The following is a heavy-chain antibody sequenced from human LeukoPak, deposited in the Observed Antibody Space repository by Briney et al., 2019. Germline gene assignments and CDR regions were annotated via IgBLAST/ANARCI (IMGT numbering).Heavy chain of an antibody. J-gene: IGHJ1*01. CDR1: GFTFSSSG. D-gene: IGHD5-18*01. V-gene: IGHV3-23*01. CDR2: ISGSGGST. CDR3: ARDDSPDFQH. Sequence: GGSLRLSCAASGFTFSSSGMSWVRQAPGKGLEWVSGISGSGGSTYYADSVKGRFTISRDNSKNTLYLQMNSLRAEDTAVYYCARDDSPDFQHWGQGTLVAVSS.